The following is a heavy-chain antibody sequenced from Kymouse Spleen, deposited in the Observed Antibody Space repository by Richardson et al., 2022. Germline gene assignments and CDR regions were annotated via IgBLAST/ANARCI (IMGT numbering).Heavy chain of an antibody. V-gene: IGHV3-13*01. D-gene: IGHD3-16*02. CDR1: GFTFSSYD. Sequence: EVQLVESGGGLVQPGGSLRLSCAASGFTFSSYDMHWVRQATGKGLEWVSAIGTAGDTYYPGSVKGRFTISRENAKNSLYLQMNSLRAGDTAVYYCARGDYVWGSYRYTIFDYWGQGTLVTVSS. J-gene: IGHJ4*02. CDR2: IGTAGDT. CDR3: ARGDYVWGSYRYTIFDY.